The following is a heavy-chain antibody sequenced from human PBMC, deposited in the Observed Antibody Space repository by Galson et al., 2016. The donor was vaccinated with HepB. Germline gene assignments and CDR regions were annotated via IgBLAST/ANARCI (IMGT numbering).Heavy chain of an antibody. Sequence: QSGAEVKKPGESLKTSCKGSGYSFTSYWIGWVRQMPGKGLEWMGIIYPADSDTRYSPSFQGQVTISVDKSISTAYLHWRSLKASDTAMYYCARHGAGVAMPLFYYGMDVWGQGTTVTVFS. J-gene: IGHJ6*02. CDR3: ARHGAGVAMPLFYYGMDV. D-gene: IGHD2-2*01. V-gene: IGHV5-51*01. CDR1: GYSFTSYW. CDR2: IYPADSDT.